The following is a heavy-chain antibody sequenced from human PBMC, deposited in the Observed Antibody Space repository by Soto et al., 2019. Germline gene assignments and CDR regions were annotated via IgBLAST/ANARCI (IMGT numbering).Heavy chain of an antibody. V-gene: IGHV1-69*13. CDR2: IIPIFGRA. Sequence: ASVKVSWKASGYTFTGYYMHWVRQAPGQGLEWMGGIIPIFGRANYAQKFQGRVTITADESTSTAYMELSSLRSEDTAVYYCAGYSGYDSGFDYWGQGTLVTVSS. CDR3: AGYSGYDSGFDY. J-gene: IGHJ4*02. CDR1: GYTFTGYY. D-gene: IGHD5-12*01.